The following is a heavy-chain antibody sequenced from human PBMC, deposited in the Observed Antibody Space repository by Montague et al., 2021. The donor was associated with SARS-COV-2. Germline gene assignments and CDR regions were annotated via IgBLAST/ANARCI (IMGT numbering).Heavy chain of an antibody. Sequence: SETLSLTCAVSGGSISSDNWWSWVRQSPGKGLEWIGEIFHSDSTNYNPSLKSRVTMSVDKSKNDFSLKLSPVTAADTAMYYCARRITMVRGVTKRNNRFDPWGRGILVTVSS. D-gene: IGHD3-10*01. J-gene: IGHJ5*02. V-gene: IGHV4-4*02. CDR2: IFHSDST. CDR1: GGSISSDNW. CDR3: ARRITMVRGVTKRNNRFDP.